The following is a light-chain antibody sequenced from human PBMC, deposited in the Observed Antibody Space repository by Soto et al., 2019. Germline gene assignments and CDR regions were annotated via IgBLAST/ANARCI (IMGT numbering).Light chain of an antibody. CDR3: QQYNKWPLT. CDR2: GAS. CDR1: LSVSKN. V-gene: IGKV3-15*01. J-gene: IGKJ4*01. Sequence: EIVMTQSPATLSVSPGESAIVSCRASLSVSKNLAWYQQKPGQAPSLLIYGASTRDAGIPARFSGSGSGTQFTLTISSLQSEDFAVYYCQQYNKWPLTFGGGTKVEIK.